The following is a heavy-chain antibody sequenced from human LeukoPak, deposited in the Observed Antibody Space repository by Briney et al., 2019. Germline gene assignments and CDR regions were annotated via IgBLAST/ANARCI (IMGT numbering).Heavy chain of an antibody. CDR1: GGTFSSYA. CDR3: ARGQIVVVPAAIAYNYYYYMDV. J-gene: IGHJ6*03. D-gene: IGHD2-2*02. V-gene: IGHV1-69*05. CDR2: IIPIFGTA. Sequence: ASVKVSCKASGGTFSSYAISWVRQAPGQGLEWMGRIIPIFGTANYAQKFQGRVTITTDESTSTAYMELSRLRSDDTAVYYCARGQIVVVPAAIAYNYYYYMDVWGKGTTVTVSS.